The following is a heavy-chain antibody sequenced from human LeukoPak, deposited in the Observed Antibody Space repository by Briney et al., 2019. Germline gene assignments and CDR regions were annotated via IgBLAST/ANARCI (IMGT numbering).Heavy chain of an antibody. V-gene: IGHV4-4*02. D-gene: IGHD6-19*01. CDR1: GGSISSDNW. J-gene: IGHJ5*01. CDR2: IYHTGNT. CDR3: VRESRGWYDDS. Sequence: SGTLSLTCAVSGGSISSDNWWSWVRQPPGKGLEWIGEIYHTGNTNYNPSLTSRVTISLDTSKNQFSLRLYSVTAPDTAVYFCVRESRGWYDDSWGQGTLVTVSS.